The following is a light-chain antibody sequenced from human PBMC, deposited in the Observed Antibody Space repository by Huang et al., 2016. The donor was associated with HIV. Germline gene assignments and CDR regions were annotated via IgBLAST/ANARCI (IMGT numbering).Light chain of an antibody. J-gene: IGKJ1*01. V-gene: IGKV3-20*01. CDR1: QSVSNYY. CDR3: HQYGTPPWT. Sequence: EIVLTQSPRSLSLSPGEKATLHCRASQSVSNYYLAWYQQKPGQSPRLPIHAASTRASGSPGRFSGSGSGTAFTLTITRLEPEDSAVYFCHQYGTPPWTFGQGTRVEI. CDR2: AAS.